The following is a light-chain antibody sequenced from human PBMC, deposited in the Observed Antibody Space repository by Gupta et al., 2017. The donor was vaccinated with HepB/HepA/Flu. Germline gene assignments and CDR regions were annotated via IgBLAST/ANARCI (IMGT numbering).Light chain of an antibody. J-gene: IGLJ3*02. V-gene: IGLV1-40*01. CDR3: QSYDSSLSGAKV. Sequence: QSVLTQPPSVSGAPGQRVPISCTGSSSNIGAGSDAHRCQQPPGTAPNLLIHGNRNRHSGGADRVAGSKSGTAASLSITGSQAEEEADDYCQSYDSSLSGAKVFGGGTKLTVL. CDR2: GNR. CDR1: SSNIGAGSD.